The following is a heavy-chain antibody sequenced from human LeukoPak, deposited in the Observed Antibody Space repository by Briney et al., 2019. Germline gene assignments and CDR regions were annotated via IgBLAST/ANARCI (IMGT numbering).Heavy chain of an antibody. D-gene: IGHD3-22*01. J-gene: IGHJ6*02. Sequence: GGSLRLSCAASGFTFSSYGMHCVRQAPGKGLEWVAVISYDGSIKHYADSVKGRFTISRDNFKNTVYLQMHSLRAEDTAVYYCAEVVVHIYGMDVWGQGTTVTVSS. CDR1: GFTFSSYG. V-gene: IGHV3-30*18. CDR3: AEVVVHIYGMDV. CDR2: ISYDGSIK.